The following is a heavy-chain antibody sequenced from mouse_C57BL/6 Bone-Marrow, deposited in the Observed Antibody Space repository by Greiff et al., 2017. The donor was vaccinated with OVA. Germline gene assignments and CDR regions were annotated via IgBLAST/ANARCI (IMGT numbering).Heavy chain of an antibody. CDR2: IYPGGGYT. J-gene: IGHJ1*03. Sequence: QVQLKESGAELVRPGTSVKMSCKASGYTFTNYWIGWAKQRPGHGLEWIGDIYPGGGYTNYNEKFKGKATLTADKSSSTAYMQFSSLTSEDSAIYYCARWTNYYGSSHWYFDVWGTGTTVTVSS. CDR3: ARWTNYYGSSHWYFDV. CDR1: GYTFTNYW. V-gene: IGHV1-63*01. D-gene: IGHD1-1*01.